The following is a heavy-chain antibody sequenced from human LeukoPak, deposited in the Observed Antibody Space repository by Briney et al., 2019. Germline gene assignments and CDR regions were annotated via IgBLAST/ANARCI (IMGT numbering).Heavy chain of an antibody. Sequence: GGSLRLSCAASGFTFSTYAMNWVRQAPGKGLEWVSGISGNGGSTHYADAVKGRFTISRDNSKNTLYVQMDSLRDEDTAVYFCARAKKGKPLLISYYYAMDVWGPGTTVTVSS. CDR1: GFTFSTYA. CDR3: ARAKKGKPLLISYYYAMDV. D-gene: IGHD1-14*01. CDR2: ISGNGGST. V-gene: IGHV3-23*01. J-gene: IGHJ6*02.